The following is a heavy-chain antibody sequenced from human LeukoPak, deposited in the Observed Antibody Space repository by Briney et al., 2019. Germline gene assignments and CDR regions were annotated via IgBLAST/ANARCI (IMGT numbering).Heavy chain of an antibody. CDR3: ARAEGAASHI. Sequence: PSETLSLTCAVSGGSVTTYHWTWIRQPPGKGLEWIGHIHYSGGADYYPSLKSRVSMSLDTSKNHFSLRLTSVTAADTGVYFCARAEGAASHIWGQGTMVSVSS. CDR1: GGSVTTYH. J-gene: IGHJ3*02. D-gene: IGHD3-16*01. CDR2: IHYSGGA. V-gene: IGHV4-59*02.